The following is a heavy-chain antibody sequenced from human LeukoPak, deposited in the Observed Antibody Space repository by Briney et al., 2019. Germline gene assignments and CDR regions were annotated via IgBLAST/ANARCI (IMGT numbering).Heavy chain of an antibody. D-gene: IGHD5-12*01. J-gene: IGHJ4*02. CDR3: ARARGGYDFDY. Sequence: GGSLRLSCAASGFTFSSYWMSWVRQAPGKGLEWVANIKQDGSEKYYVDSVKGRFTISRDNAKNSLYLLLNSLRAEDTAVYYCARARGGYDFDYWGQGTLVTVSS. CDR1: GFTFSSYW. V-gene: IGHV3-7*03. CDR2: IKQDGSEK.